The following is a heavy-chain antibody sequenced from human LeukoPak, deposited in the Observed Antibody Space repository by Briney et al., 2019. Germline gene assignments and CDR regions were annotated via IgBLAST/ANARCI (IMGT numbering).Heavy chain of an antibody. CDR2: IKQDGSEK. J-gene: IGHJ3*02. CDR3: ASPRIGHSGWYGRGAFDI. D-gene: IGHD6-19*01. CDR1: RFTFSNYW. V-gene: IGHV3-7*01. Sequence: GGSLRLSCAASRFTFSNYWMSWVRQAPGKGLEWVANIKQDGSEKYYVDSVKGRFTISRDNAKNSLYLQMNSLRAEDTALYYCASPRIGHSGWYGRGAFDIWGQGTMVTVSS.